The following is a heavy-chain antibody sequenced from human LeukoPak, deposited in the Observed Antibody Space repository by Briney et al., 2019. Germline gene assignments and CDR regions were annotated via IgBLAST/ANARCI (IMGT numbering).Heavy chain of an antibody. CDR3: ARDSSSWNGEIDY. CDR2: IYPGDSDT. CDR1: GYSFTSYW. J-gene: IGHJ4*02. D-gene: IGHD6-13*01. V-gene: IGHV5-51*01. Sequence: GESLKIPCKGSGYSFTSYWIGWVRQMPGKGLEWMGIIYPGDSDTRYSPSFQGQVTISADKSISTAYLQWNSLKASDTAMYYCARDSSSWNGEIDYWGQGTLVTVSS.